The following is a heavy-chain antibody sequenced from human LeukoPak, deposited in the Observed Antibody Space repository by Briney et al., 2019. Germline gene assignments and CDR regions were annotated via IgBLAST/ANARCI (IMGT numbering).Heavy chain of an antibody. CDR2: INHSGST. V-gene: IGHV4-34*01. CDR1: GGSFSGYY. CDR3: AREFPLYYDILTGYRQKYNWFDP. J-gene: IGHJ5*02. Sequence: PSETLSLTCAVYGGSFSGYYWSWIRQPPGKGLEWIGEINHSGSTNYNPSLKSRVTISADTSKNQFSLKLSSVTAADTAVYYCAREFPLYYDILTGYRQKYNWFDPWGQGTLVTVSS. D-gene: IGHD3-9*01.